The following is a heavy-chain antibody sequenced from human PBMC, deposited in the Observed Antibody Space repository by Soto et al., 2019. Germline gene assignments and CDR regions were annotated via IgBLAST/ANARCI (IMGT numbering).Heavy chain of an antibody. CDR3: AREDRDRETGLVPAAIDGMDF. D-gene: IGHD2-2*01. J-gene: IGHJ6*02. CDR2: IIPIFGIA. CDR1: GGTFSRYS. V-gene: IGHV1-69*13. Sequence: SVKVSCKASGGTFSRYSITWVRQAPGHGLEWIGRIIPIFGIASYAQKFQGRVTITADESTSTAYMELSSLRSDDTAVYYCAREDRDRETGLVPAAIDGMDFWGQGTTVTVSS.